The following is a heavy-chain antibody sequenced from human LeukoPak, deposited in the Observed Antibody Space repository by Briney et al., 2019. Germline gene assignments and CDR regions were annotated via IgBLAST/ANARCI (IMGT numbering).Heavy chain of an antibody. Sequence: GGSLRLSCAASGFTFSSYGMHWVRQAPGKGLEWVAVIWYDGSNKYYADSVKGRFTISRDNSKNTLYLQMNSLRAEDTAVYYCARNLEYLGYSYWFDPWGQGTLVTVSS. J-gene: IGHJ5*02. V-gene: IGHV3-33*01. D-gene: IGHD2-15*01. CDR2: IWYDGSNK. CDR3: ARNLEYLGYSYWFDP. CDR1: GFTFSSYG.